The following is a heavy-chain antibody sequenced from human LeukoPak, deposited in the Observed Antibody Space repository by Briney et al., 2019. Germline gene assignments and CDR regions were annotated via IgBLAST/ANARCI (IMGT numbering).Heavy chain of an antibody. J-gene: IGHJ5*02. CDR1: GGSISSYY. D-gene: IGHD3-3*01. V-gene: IGHV4-59*01. Sequence: SETLSLTCTVSGGSISSYYWSWIRQPPGKGLEWIGYIYYSGSTNYNPSLKSRVTISVDTSKNQFSLKLSSVTAADTAVYYCARDKSLWSGFLSWGQGTLATVSS. CDR2: IYYSGST. CDR3: ARDKSLWSGFLS.